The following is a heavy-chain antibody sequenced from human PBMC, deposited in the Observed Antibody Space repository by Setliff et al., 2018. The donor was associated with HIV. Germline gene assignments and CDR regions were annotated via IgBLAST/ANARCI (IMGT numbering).Heavy chain of an antibody. D-gene: IGHD6-13*01. CDR3: VVAAAGTSSYY. CDR2: FDPEDGER. J-gene: IGHJ4*02. CDR1: GYTLTEFS. Sequence: ASVKVSCKVSGYTLTEFSIHWVRQAPGKGLEWMGGFDPEDGERIYAQKFQGRVTMTEDTSTDAAYMELSSLKSEDTAVYYCVVAAAGTSSYYWGQGTLVTVSS. V-gene: IGHV1-24*01.